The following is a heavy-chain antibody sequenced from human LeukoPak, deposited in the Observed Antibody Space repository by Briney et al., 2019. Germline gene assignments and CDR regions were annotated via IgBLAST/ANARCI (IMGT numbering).Heavy chain of an antibody. V-gene: IGHV1-69*05. CDR1: GGTFSSYA. CDR3: ARGPPPIVVVPAAIRGYYYMDV. CDR2: IIPIFGTA. D-gene: IGHD2-2*01. Sequence: ASVKVSCKASGGTFSSYAISWVRQAPGQGLEWMGGIIPIFGTANYAQKFQGRVTITTDESTSTAYMELSSLRSEDTAVYYCARGPPPIVVVPAAIRGYYYMDVWGKGTTVTVSS. J-gene: IGHJ6*03.